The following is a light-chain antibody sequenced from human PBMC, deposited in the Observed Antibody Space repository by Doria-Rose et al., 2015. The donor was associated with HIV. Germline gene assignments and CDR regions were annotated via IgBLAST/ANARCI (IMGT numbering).Light chain of an antibody. V-gene: IGKV3-20*01. CDR1: QSFSRTY. J-gene: IGKJ1*01. CDR2: DGS. CDR3: HQYGTSWT. Sequence: TQSPGTLSLSPGERATLSCRASQSFSRTYLAWYQQKPGQAPSLLIYDGSTRATGIPDRLSASGSGTDFTLTINRLEPEDFALYYCHQYGTSWTFGQGTKVEI.